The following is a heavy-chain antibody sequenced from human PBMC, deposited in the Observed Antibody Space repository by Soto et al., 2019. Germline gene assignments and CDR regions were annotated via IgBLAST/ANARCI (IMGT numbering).Heavy chain of an antibody. CDR2: ISAYNGNT. CDR3: ARSYYDCSGYLGYNWFDP. Sequence: QVQLVQSGAEVKKPGASVKVSCKASGYTFTRYGISWVRQAPGQGLEWMGWISAYNGNTNYAQKLQGRVTMTTDTSTSTAYMELRSRRSDDTAVYYCARSYYDCSGYLGYNWFDPWGQGTLVTVSS. J-gene: IGHJ5*02. V-gene: IGHV1-18*01. D-gene: IGHD3-22*01. CDR1: GYTFTRYG.